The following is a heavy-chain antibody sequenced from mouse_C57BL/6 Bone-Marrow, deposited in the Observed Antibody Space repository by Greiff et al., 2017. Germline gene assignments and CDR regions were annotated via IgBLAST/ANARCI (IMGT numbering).Heavy chain of an antibody. CDR2: IYPGSGNT. J-gene: IGHJ2*01. V-gene: IGHV1-76*01. D-gene: IGHD2-3*01. Sequence: QVQLQQSGAEVVRPGASVKLSCKASGYTFTDHYINWVKQRPGQGLEWIARIYPGSGNTYYNEKFKGKATLTAEKSSNTAYMQLSSLTSEDSAVCFCASDDGYFFEYWGQGTTLTVSS. CDR1: GYTFTDHY. CDR3: ASDDGYFFEY.